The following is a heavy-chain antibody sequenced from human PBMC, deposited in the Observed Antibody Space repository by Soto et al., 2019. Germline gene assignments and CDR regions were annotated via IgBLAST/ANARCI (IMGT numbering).Heavy chain of an antibody. CDR3: ARELEGYYDSSGYYSYYFDY. D-gene: IGHD3-22*01. CDR1: GGTFSSYA. CDR2: IIPIFGTA. Sequence: SVKVSCKASGGTFSSYAISWVRQAPGQGLEWMGGIIPIFGTANYAQKFQGRVTITADESTSTAYMELSSLRSEDTAVYYCARELEGYYDSSGYYSYYFDYWGQGTLVTASS. J-gene: IGHJ4*02. V-gene: IGHV1-69*13.